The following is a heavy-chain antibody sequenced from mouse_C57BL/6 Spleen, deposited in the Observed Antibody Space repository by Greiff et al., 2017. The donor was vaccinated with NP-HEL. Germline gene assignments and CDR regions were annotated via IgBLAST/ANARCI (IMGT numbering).Heavy chain of an antibody. D-gene: IGHD3-2*02. V-gene: IGHV1-81*01. CDR1: GYTFTSYG. Sequence: QVQLQQSGAELARPGASVKLSCKASGYTFTSYGISWVKQRPGQGLEWIGEIYPRSGTTYYNEKFKGKATLTADKSSSTAYMELRSLTSEDSAVYFCARTDSSGYWFAYWGQGTLVTVSA. CDR3: ARTDSSGYWFAY. CDR2: IYPRSGTT. J-gene: IGHJ3*01.